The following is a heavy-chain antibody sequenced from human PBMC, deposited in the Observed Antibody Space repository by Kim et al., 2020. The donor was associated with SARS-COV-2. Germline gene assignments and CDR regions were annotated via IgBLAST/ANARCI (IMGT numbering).Heavy chain of an antibody. CDR3: SGSYFVGFYGMDV. D-gene: IGHD3-10*01. V-gene: IGHV3-15*01. CDR1: GFTFSNAW. Sequence: GGSLRLSCAASGFTFSNAWMSWVRQAPGKGLEWVGRIKSKTDGGTTDYAAPVKGRFTISRDDSKNTLYLQMNSLKTEDTAVYYCSGSYFVGFYGMDVWGQGTTVTVSS. J-gene: IGHJ6*02. CDR2: IKSKTDGGTT.